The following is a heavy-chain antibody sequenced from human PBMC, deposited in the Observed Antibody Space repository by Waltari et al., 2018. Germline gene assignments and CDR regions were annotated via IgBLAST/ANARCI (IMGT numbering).Heavy chain of an antibody. CDR1: SSA. CDR2: ISVHSGAK. Sequence: QVQVVQSGAEVEKPGASVKVSCTTSSSALSWVRQAPGQGLGGMGWISVHSGAKNYAQNFRDRVIMTADTSTRTAYLEVRNLRSDDTAVYYCARDSNHWDPRYMDVWGKGTTVTVSS. J-gene: IGHJ6*03. CDR3: ARDSNHWDPRYMDV. D-gene: IGHD1-26*01. V-gene: IGHV1-18*01.